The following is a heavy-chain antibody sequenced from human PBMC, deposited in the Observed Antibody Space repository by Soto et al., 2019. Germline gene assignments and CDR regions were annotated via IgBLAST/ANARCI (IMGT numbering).Heavy chain of an antibody. CDR1: GGSISSGGYY. Sequence: PSATLSLTCTVSGGSISSGGYYWSWIRQHPGKGLEWIGYIYYSGSTYYNPSLKSRVTISVDTSKNQFSLKLSSVTAADTAVYYCARDPITIFGVVISGSGAFDIWGQGTMVTVSS. J-gene: IGHJ3*02. V-gene: IGHV4-31*03. CDR3: ARDPITIFGVVISGSGAFDI. D-gene: IGHD3-3*01. CDR2: IYYSGST.